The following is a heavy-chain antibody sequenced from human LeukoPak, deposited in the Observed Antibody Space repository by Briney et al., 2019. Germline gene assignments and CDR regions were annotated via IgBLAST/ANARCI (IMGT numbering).Heavy chain of an antibody. Sequence: GSLRLSCAASGFTFDDYWMSWVRQAPGKGLEWVANIKQDGGEKYYVDSVKGRFTISRDNAKNPLYLQMNSLRAEDTAVYYCARDGSNYYDTSGSDYWGQGTLVTVSS. V-gene: IGHV3-7*01. J-gene: IGHJ4*02. CDR2: IKQDGGEK. CDR3: ARDGSNYYDTSGSDY. CDR1: GFTFDDYW. D-gene: IGHD3-22*01.